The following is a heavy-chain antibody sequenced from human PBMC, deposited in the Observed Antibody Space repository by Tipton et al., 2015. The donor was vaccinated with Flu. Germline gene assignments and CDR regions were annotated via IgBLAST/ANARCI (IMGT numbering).Heavy chain of an antibody. CDR2: INTGGNT. Sequence: GSLRLSYVASGFTFSSYDMHWVRQATGKGLEWVSAINTGGNTFYPDSVKGRFTISRDNPKNSLYLQMNSLRGEDTGVYYCARKVPAAMGYWGQGTLVTVSS. CDR3: ARKVPAAMGY. D-gene: IGHD2-2*01. V-gene: IGHV3-13*01. J-gene: IGHJ4*02. CDR1: GFTFSSYD.